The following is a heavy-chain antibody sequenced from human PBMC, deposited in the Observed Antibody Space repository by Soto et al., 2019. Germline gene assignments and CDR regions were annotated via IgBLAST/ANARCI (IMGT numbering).Heavy chain of an antibody. V-gene: IGHV1-18*01. Sequence: QVKLGQSGAEVKKPGASAKDSCKAPGYAFTSYGISWVRQAAGRGLEWMEWISSYNGNTNYAQKRQGRVTMTTDTATNADEMALRRLGYDDTAVYYCAIAGGVVVPAAIGYMDVWGTGTPGTVS. CDR1: GYAFTSYG. D-gene: IGHD2-2*01. J-gene: IGHJ6*03. CDR2: ISSYNGNT. CDR3: AIAGGVVVPAAIGYMDV.